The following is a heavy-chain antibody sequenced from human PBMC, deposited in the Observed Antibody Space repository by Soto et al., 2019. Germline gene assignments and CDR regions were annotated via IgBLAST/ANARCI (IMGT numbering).Heavy chain of an antibody. D-gene: IGHD4-17*01. CDR2: INHSGST. J-gene: IGHJ6*02. CDR1: GGSFSGYY. V-gene: IGHV4-34*01. CDR3: ARTTVTTVYYYYGMDV. Sequence: PSETLSLTCAVYGGSFSGYYWSWIRQPPGKGLEWIGGINHSGSTNYNPSLKSRVTISVDTSKNQFSLKLSSVTAADTAVYYCARTTVTTVYYYYGMDVWGQGTTVTVSS.